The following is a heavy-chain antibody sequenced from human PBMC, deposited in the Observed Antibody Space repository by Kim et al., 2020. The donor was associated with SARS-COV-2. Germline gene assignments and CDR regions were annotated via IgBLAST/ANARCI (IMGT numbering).Heavy chain of an antibody. Sequence: GGSLRLSCAASGFTFNIYWMHWVRQVPGKGLVWVSRINTDGTSTSYADSVKGRFTISRDNAKNTLYLQMNSLRAEDTAVYYCIGGGDHFDRWGRGTLVTVSS. CDR1: GFTFNIYW. CDR3: IGGGDHFDR. V-gene: IGHV3-74*01. J-gene: IGHJ4*02. D-gene: IGHD3-10*01. CDR2: INTDGTST.